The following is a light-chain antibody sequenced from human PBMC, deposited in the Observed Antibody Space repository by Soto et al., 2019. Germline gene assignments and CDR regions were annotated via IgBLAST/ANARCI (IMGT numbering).Light chain of an antibody. CDR3: AAWDDSLNGLYV. Sequence: QSVLTQPPSASGTPGRRVTISCSGSSTNIGTNTVNWYQQVPRTAPKLLIYSNNQRPSGVPDRFSGSKSGTSASLAISGLQSEDEADYYCAAWDDSLNGLYVFGTGTKVTVL. CDR2: SNN. J-gene: IGLJ1*01. CDR1: STNIGTNT. V-gene: IGLV1-44*01.